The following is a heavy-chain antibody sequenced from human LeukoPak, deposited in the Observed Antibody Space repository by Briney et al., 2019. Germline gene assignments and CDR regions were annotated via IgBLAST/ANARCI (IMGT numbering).Heavy chain of an antibody. CDR3: ARERYCTSATCYVGDPFDS. Sequence: GGSLRLSCAASGFTFNTYYMTWVRQAPGKGLEWVAGIKQDGSENYYMDSVKGRFTISRDNSRNSLYLQMNSLRAEDTAVYFCARERYCTSATCYVGDPFDSWGQGTLVTVSS. V-gene: IGHV3-7*01. CDR2: IKQDGSEN. J-gene: IGHJ4*02. CDR1: GFTFNTYY. D-gene: IGHD2-2*01.